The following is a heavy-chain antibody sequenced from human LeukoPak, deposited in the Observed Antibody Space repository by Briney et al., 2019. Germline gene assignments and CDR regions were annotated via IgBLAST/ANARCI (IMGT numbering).Heavy chain of an antibody. Sequence: ASVKVSCKASGYTFTSYYMHWVRQAPGQGLEWMGIINPSGGSTSYAQKFQGRVTMTRDMSTSTVYMELSSLRAEDTAVYYCARTAAVSDAFDIWGQGTMVTVSS. V-gene: IGHV1-46*01. CDR1: GYTFTSYY. CDR2: INPSGGST. J-gene: IGHJ3*02. D-gene: IGHD4-17*01. CDR3: ARTAAVSDAFDI.